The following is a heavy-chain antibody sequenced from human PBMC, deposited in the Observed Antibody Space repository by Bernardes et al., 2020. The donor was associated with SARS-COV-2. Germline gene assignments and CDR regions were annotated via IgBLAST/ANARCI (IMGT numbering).Heavy chain of an antibody. Sequence: SETLSLTCTVSGVSISSYYWSWIRQSPGKGLEWIGYIYYTGSTNQNPSLKSRVTISLDTSKNQFSLKLSSVTAADTAFYYCARVRGSYYAMDVWGQGTTVTVSS. CDR2: IYYTGST. J-gene: IGHJ6*02. CDR3: ARVRGSYYAMDV. V-gene: IGHV4-59*01. CDR1: GVSISSYY.